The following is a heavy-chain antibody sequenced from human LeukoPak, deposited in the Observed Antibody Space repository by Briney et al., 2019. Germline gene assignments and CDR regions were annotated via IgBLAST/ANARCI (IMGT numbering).Heavy chain of an antibody. CDR1: GYTFTGYY. D-gene: IGHD2-2*01. CDR2: INPNSGGT. V-gene: IGHV1-2*02. Sequence: GASVKVSCKASGYTFTGYYMHWVRQAPGQGLEWMGWINPNSGGTNYAQKFQGRVTMTRDMSISTAYMELSRLRSDDTAVYYCARAADCSSTSCYFSGVDWFDPWGQGTLVTVSS. J-gene: IGHJ5*02. CDR3: ARAADCSSTSCYFSGVDWFDP.